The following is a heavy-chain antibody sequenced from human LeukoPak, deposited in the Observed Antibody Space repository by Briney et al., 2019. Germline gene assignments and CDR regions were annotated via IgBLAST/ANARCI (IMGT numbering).Heavy chain of an antibody. Sequence: GGSLRLSCAASGFTFSSYWMHWVRQAPGKGLVWVSRINSDGSSTSYADSVKGRFTISRDNAKNTLYLQMNSLRAEDTAVYYCARDHCSGGSCYSGWFDPWGQGTLVTVSS. V-gene: IGHV3-74*01. D-gene: IGHD2-15*01. CDR3: ARDHCSGGSCYSGWFDP. CDR1: GFTFSSYW. J-gene: IGHJ5*02. CDR2: INSDGSST.